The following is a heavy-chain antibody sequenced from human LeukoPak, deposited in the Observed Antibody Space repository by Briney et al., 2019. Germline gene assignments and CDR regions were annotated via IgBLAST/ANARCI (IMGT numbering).Heavy chain of an antibody. CDR2: IKHDGSEK. D-gene: IGHD3-10*01. CDR1: GFTFSSYW. J-gene: IGHJ4*02. Sequence: PGGSLRLSCAASGFTFSSYWMSWVRQAPGKGLEWVANIKHDGSEKYYVNSVKGRFTISRDNAKNALYLQMNSLRAEDTAVYYCARDVYFGSGSPTVDYWGQGTLVTVSS. CDR3: ARDVYFGSGSPTVDY. V-gene: IGHV3-7*01.